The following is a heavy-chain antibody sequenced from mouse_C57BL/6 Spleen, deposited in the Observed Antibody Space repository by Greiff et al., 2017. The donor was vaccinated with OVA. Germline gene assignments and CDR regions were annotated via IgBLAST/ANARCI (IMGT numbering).Heavy chain of an antibody. CDR2: ISDGGSYT. Sequence: EVQLMESGGGLVKPGGSLKLSCAASGFTFSSYAMSWVRQTPEKRLEWVATISDGGSYTYYPDNVKGRFNISRDNAKNNLYLQMSHLKAEDTAMYYSARSTGTPPWFAYWGQGTLVTVSA. V-gene: IGHV5-4*01. CDR3: ARSTGTPPWFAY. CDR1: GFTFSSYA. D-gene: IGHD4-1*01. J-gene: IGHJ3*01.